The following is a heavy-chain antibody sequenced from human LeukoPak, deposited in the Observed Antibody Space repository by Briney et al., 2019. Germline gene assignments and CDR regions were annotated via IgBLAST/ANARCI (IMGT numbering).Heavy chain of an antibody. V-gene: IGHV3-53*01. CDR1: GFTVSSNY. D-gene: IGHD3-22*01. CDR2: IYSGGST. CDR3: AREPKAYYDSSGANAFDI. J-gene: IGHJ3*02. Sequence: GGSLRLSCAASGFTVSSNYMSWVRQDPGKGLEWVSVIYSGGSTYYADSVKGRFTISRDNSKNTLYLQMNSLRAEDTAVYYCAREPKAYYDSSGANAFDIWGQGTMVTVSS.